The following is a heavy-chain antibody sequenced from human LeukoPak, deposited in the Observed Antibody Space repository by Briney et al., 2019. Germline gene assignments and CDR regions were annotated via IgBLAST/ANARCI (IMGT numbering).Heavy chain of an antibody. CDR2: IYYSGST. D-gene: IGHD3-3*01. CDR1: GGSISSYY. CDR3: ARGYYDFWSGYYTGNHWFDP. Sequence: SETLSLTCTVSGGSISSYYWSWIRQPPGKGQEWIGYIYYSGSTNYNPSLKSRVTISVDTSKNQFSLKLSSVTAADTAVYYCARGYYDFWSGYYTGNHWFDPWGQGTLVTVSS. J-gene: IGHJ5*02. V-gene: IGHV4-59*01.